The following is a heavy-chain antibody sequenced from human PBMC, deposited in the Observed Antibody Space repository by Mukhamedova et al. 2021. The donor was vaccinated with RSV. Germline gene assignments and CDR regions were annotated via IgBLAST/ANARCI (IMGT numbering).Heavy chain of an antibody. CDR3: ARDTNVRKDYYFD. D-gene: IGHD2-8*01. CDR2: ISGSRSTL. CDR1: GFTLSARA. J-gene: IGHJ4*01. V-gene: IGHV3-48*02. Sequence: GFTLSARAMTWVRQAPGKGPEWVAYISGSRSTLEYVDLVKGRFTISRANAKNSLYMQMNGLREADRALNYCARDTNVRKDYYFD.